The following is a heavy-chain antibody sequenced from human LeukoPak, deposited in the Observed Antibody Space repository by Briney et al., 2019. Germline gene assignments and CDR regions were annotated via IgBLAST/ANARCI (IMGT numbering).Heavy chain of an antibody. J-gene: IGHJ5*02. D-gene: IGHD3-16*02. V-gene: IGHV3-7*01. CDR2: IKQDGSEK. CDR1: GFTFSSYW. Sequence: PGGSLRLSCAASGFTFSSYWMSWVRQAPGKGLEWVANIKQDGSEKYYVDSVKGRFTISRDNAKNSLYLQMNSLRAEDTAVYYCARGSYDYVWGSYRQDNWFDPWGQGTLSPSPQ. CDR3: ARGSYDYVWGSYRQDNWFDP.